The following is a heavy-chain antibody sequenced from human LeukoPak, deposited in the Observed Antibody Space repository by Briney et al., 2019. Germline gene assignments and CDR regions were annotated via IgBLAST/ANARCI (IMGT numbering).Heavy chain of an antibody. CDR1: GFTVSSNY. J-gene: IGHJ6*02. CDR2: IYSGGST. CDR3: ATIATSIAYGMDV. Sequence: GGSLRLSCAASGFTVSSNYMSWVRRAPGKGLEWVSVIYSGGSTYYADSVKGRFTISRDNSKNTLYLQMNSLRAEDTAVYYCATIATSIAYGMDVWGQGTTVTVSS. V-gene: IGHV3-53*01. D-gene: IGHD2-2*01.